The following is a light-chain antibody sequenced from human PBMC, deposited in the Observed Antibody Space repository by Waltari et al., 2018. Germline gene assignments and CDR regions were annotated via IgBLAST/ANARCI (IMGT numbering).Light chain of an antibody. V-gene: IGKV3-11*01. CDR3: YQHSSGYS. CDR1: QSVGSD. J-gene: IGKJ2*03. Sequence: LTQSPATLSLSPGERATLSCRASQSVGSDLAWYQQKPGQAPRLLIYGASSRATGIPDRFSGSGSGTYFTLTISSLEPEDVGVYHCYQHSSGYSFGQGTKVEIK. CDR2: GAS.